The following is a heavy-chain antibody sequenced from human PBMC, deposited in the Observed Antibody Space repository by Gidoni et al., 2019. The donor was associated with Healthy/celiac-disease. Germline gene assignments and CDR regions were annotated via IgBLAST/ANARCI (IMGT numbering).Heavy chain of an antibody. CDR3: AKDIGSGWYQYFQH. J-gene: IGHJ1*01. Sequence: EVPLFESGGGVVQPGGSLRLSCAASGFTLSSYAMSWVRQAPGKGLEWVSAISGSGGSTYYADSVKGRFTISRDNSKNTLYLQMNSLRAEDTAVYYCAKDIGSGWYQYFQHWGQGTLVTVSS. CDR1: GFTLSSYA. D-gene: IGHD6-19*01. V-gene: IGHV3-23*01. CDR2: ISGSGGST.